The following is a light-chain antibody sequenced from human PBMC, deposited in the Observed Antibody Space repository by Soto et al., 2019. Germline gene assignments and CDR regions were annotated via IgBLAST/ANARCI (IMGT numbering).Light chain of an antibody. Sequence: QSVLTQPASVSGSPGQSITISCTGTSSDVGIYNLVSWYQQHPGKAPKLIIYEGTKRPSGVSNRFSGSKSDNTASLTISGLQAEDEADYYCASYAGTKLFVFGSGTKVTVL. V-gene: IGLV2-23*01. CDR1: SSDVGIYNL. CDR3: ASYAGTKLFV. J-gene: IGLJ1*01. CDR2: EGT.